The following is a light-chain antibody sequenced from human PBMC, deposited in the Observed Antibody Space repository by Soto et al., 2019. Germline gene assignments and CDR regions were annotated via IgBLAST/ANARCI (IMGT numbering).Light chain of an antibody. CDR3: QKYNSAPPARLT. J-gene: IGKJ4*01. CDR2: AAS. V-gene: IGKV1-27*01. CDR1: QGISNY. Sequence: DIQMTQSPSSLSASVGDRVTITCRASQGISNYLARYQQKPGKVPKLLIYAASTLQSGVPSRFSGSGSVTDFTLTISSLQPEDVATYYCQKYNSAPPARLTFGGGTKVEIK.